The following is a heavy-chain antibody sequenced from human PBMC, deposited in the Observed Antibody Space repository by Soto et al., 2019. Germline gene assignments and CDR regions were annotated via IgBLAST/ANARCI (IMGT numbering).Heavy chain of an antibody. CDR2: IRSKAYGGTT. CDR3: TRHWGGYYYGMDV. CDR1: GFTFGDYA. D-gene: IGHD3-10*01. J-gene: IGHJ6*02. V-gene: IGHV3-49*04. Sequence: LRLSCTASGFTFGDYAMSWVHQAPGKGLEWVSFIRSKAYGGTTENAASVKGRFTISRDDSKSIAYLQMNSLKTEDTAVYYCTRHWGGYYYGMDVWGQGTTVTVS.